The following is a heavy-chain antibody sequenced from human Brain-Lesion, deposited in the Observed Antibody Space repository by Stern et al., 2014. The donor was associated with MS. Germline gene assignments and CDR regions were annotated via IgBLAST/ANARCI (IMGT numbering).Heavy chain of an antibody. CDR2: INPKSGGT. Sequence: VQLEESGAEVKKPGDSVKVSCKASGYTFTGYYMHWVRQAPGQGLEWMGWINPKSGGTNYAQKFQGWVTMTRDTSINTAYMELSRLRSDDTAVYYCATYYYDATGYNDFWGQGTLVTVSS. J-gene: IGHJ4*02. D-gene: IGHD3-22*01. V-gene: IGHV1-2*04. CDR1: GYTFTGYY. CDR3: ATYYYDATGYNDF.